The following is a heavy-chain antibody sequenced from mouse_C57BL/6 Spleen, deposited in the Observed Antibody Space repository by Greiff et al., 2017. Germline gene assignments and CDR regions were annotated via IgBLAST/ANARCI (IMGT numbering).Heavy chain of an antibody. CDR3: VRDGDYGYWFAY. Sequence: EVKLMESGGGLVQPTGSLKLSCAASGFTFNTYALHWVRQAPGKGLEWVARIRSKSSNDATYYAESVKDRFTISRDDSQSMLYLQMNNLKTEDTAMYYCVRDGDYGYWFAYWGQGTLVTVSA. V-gene: IGHV10-3*01. CDR1: GFTFNTYA. CDR2: IRSKSSNDAT. D-gene: IGHD2-2*01. J-gene: IGHJ3*01.